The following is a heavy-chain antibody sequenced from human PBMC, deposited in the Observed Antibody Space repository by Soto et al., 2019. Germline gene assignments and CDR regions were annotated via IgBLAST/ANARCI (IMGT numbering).Heavy chain of an antibody. CDR1: GFIVSNNY. D-gene: IGHD2-15*01. Sequence: EVQLVETGGGLIQPGGSLRLSCAASGFIVSNNYMSWVRQAPGKGLEWVSVLYSGGGTYYADAVKGRFTISRDSSTNTLYLQMTSPGDEETAVSFCARGVANDAFDVWGPGTMVTVSS. V-gene: IGHV3-53*02. CDR2: LYSGGGT. J-gene: IGHJ3*01. CDR3: ARGVANDAFDV.